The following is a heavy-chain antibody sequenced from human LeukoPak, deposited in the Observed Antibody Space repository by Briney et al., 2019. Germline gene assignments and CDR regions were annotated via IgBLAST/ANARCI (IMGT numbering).Heavy chain of an antibody. D-gene: IGHD1-1*01. CDR2: ISYDGSNK. CDR1: GFTFSSYG. J-gene: IGHJ4*02. V-gene: IGHV3-30*03. Sequence: GGSLRLSCAASGFTFSSYGMHWVRQAPGKGLEWVAVISYDGSNKYYVDSVKGRFTISRDNSKNTLYLQMNSLRAEDTAVYYCAQLKVDYWGQGTLVTVSS. CDR3: AQLKVDY.